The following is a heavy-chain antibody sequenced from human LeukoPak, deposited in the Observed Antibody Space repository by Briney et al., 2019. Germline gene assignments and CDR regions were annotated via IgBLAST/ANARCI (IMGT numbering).Heavy chain of an antibody. Sequence: NPSETLSLTCNVSGGSFNGYYWTWIRQPPGKGLEWIAEINHIGTTNHNPSLKSRVSVSTDTSKNQFFLRLTSVTAADTALYYCARLEVTAPQNHYYMDVWGEGTTVTVSS. V-gene: IGHV4-34*01. CDR1: GGSFNGYY. D-gene: IGHD2-21*02. CDR3: ARLEVTAPQNHYYMDV. CDR2: INHIGTT. J-gene: IGHJ6*03.